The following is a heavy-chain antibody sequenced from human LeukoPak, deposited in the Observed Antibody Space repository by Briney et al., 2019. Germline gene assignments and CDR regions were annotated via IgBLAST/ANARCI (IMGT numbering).Heavy chain of an antibody. CDR1: GGSISSGSYY. CDR3: ARGYCSSTSCSTVDY. CDR2: IYISGST. Sequence: PSQTLSLTCTVSGGSISSGSYYWSWIRQPAGKGLEWIGRIYISGSTNYNPSLKSRVTISVDTSKNQFSLKLSSVTAADTAVYYCARGYCSSTSCSTVDYWGQGTLVTVSS. D-gene: IGHD2-2*02. V-gene: IGHV4-61*02. J-gene: IGHJ4*02.